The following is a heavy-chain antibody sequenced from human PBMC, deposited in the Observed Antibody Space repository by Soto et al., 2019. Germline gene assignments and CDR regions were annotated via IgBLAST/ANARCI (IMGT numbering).Heavy chain of an antibody. CDR1: GGSIDSGAYS. CDR2: VTHTGTA. J-gene: IGHJ4*02. V-gene: IGHV4-30-2*01. D-gene: IGHD6-19*01. Sequence: PSETLSLTCAVPGGSIDSGAYSLSWIRQPPGKGLEWIGYVTHTGTAYSIPSLNGRLTLSVDSSQTQFSLKLTSMTAADSAVYYCARIHWTQSSLDYWGRGILVTVSS. CDR3: ARIHWTQSSLDY.